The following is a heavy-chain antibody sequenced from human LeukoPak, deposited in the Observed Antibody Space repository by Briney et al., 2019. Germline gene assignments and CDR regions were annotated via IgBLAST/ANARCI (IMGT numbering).Heavy chain of an antibody. Sequence: GGSLRLSCAASGFTFSSYAMSWVRQAPGKGLEWVSAISGSGGSTYYADSVKGRFTISRDNSKSTLYLQMNSLRAEDTAVYYCAKGYDFWSGYYHDDAFDIWGQGTMVTVSS. CDR2: ISGSGGST. V-gene: IGHV3-23*01. J-gene: IGHJ3*02. CDR1: GFTFSSYA. CDR3: AKGYDFWSGYYHDDAFDI. D-gene: IGHD3-3*01.